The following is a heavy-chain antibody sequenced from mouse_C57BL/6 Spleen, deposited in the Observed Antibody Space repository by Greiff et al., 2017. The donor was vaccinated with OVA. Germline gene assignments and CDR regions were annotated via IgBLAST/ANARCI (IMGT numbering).Heavy chain of an antibody. CDR1: GYSITSGYY. Sequence: DVKLVESGPGLVKPSQSLSLTCSVTGYSITSGYYWNWIRQFPGNKLEWMGYISYDGSNNYNPSLKNRISITRDTSKNQFFLKLNSVTTEDTATYYCARDEGYDGFAYWGQGTLVTVSA. CDR2: ISYDGSN. J-gene: IGHJ3*01. D-gene: IGHD2-2*01. CDR3: ARDEGYDGFAY. V-gene: IGHV3-6*01.